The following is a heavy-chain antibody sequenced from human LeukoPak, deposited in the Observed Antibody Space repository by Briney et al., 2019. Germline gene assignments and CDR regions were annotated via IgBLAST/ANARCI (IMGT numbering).Heavy chain of an antibody. Sequence: GGSLRLSCAASGFTFSSYSMNWVRQAPGKGLEWVSSIGTSGRYIYYADSVKGRFTISRDNSKNTLYLQMNSLRAEDTAVYYCAKDPERWLQLRLGFSDWGQGTLVTVSS. V-gene: IGHV3-21*04. CDR1: GFTFSSYS. CDR3: AKDPERWLQLRLGFSD. CDR2: IGTSGRYI. D-gene: IGHD5-24*01. J-gene: IGHJ4*02.